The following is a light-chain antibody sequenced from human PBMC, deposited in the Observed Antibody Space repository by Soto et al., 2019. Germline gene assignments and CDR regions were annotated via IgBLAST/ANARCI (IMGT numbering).Light chain of an antibody. CDR1: QGISNY. Sequence: DIQLTQAPAALSASVRDRVTITCRASQGISNYLAWYQQKPGKVPKLLIYAASTLQSGVPSRFSGSGSGTDFTLTISSLQPEDVATYYCQKYNSALFFGGGTKVDIK. CDR2: AAS. V-gene: IGKV1-27*01. J-gene: IGKJ4*01. CDR3: QKYNSALF.